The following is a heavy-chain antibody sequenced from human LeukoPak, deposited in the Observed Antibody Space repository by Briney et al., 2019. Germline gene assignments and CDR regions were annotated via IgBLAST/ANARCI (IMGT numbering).Heavy chain of an antibody. CDR3: ARNSGYDYGAFDI. Sequence: GGSLRLSCTASGFTVSSNYMSWVRQAPGKGLEWVPVIYSGGSTYYADSVKGRFTISRDNSKNTLYLQMNSLRAEDTAVYYCARNSGYDYGAFDIWGQGTMVTVSS. V-gene: IGHV3-66*01. CDR1: GFTVSSNY. D-gene: IGHD5-12*01. CDR2: IYSGGST. J-gene: IGHJ3*02.